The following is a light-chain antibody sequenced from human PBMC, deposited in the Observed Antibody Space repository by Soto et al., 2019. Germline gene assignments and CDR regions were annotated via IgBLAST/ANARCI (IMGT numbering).Light chain of an antibody. CDR1: QSVSSSH. CDR2: GTS. CDR3: QQYGSSPGGT. Sequence: EIVLTQSPGTLSLSPGERATLSCRASQSVSSSHLAWYQQKPGQAPRLLIYGTSSRATGIPDRFSGSGSGTDFTLTVSRLEPEDFAVYYCQQYGSSPGGTFGQGTRWISN. V-gene: IGKV3-20*01. J-gene: IGKJ1*01.